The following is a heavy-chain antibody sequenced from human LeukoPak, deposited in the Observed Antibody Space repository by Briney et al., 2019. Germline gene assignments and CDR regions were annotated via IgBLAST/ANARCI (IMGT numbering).Heavy chain of an antibody. D-gene: IGHD6-19*01. CDR2: IGGSGGST. CDR1: GFTFSSYA. J-gene: IGHJ4*02. CDR3: AKDKSMAGTADYFDY. V-gene: IGHV3-23*01. Sequence: PGGSLRLSCAASGFTFSSYAMSWVRQAPGKGLEWVSAIGGSGGSTYYADSVKGRFTISRDNSKNTLYLQMNSLRAEDTAVYYCAKDKSMAGTADYFDYWGQGTLVSVSS.